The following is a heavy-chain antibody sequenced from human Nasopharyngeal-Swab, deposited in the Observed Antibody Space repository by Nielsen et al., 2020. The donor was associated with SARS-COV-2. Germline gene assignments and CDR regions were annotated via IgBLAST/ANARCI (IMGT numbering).Heavy chain of an antibody. D-gene: IGHD3-16*01. CDR2: IYYSGST. V-gene: IGHV4-39*01. Sequence: VRQMPGKGLEWIGSIYYSGSTYYSPSLKSRVTISVDTSKNQFSLKLSSVTAADTAVYYCARRVARAPRHEGDYYYGMDVWGQGTTVTVSS. CDR3: ARRVARAPRHEGDYYYGMDV. J-gene: IGHJ6*02.